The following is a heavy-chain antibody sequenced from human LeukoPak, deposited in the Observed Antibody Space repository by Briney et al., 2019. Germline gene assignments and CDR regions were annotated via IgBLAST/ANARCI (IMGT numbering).Heavy chain of an antibody. CDR1: GGSFGGYY. V-gene: IGHV4-34*01. CDR2: INHSGST. J-gene: IGHJ5*02. Sequence: SETLSLTCAVYGGSFGGYYWSWIRQPPGKGLEWIGEINHSGSTNYNPSLKSRVTISVDTSKNQFSLKLSSVTAADTAVYYCARLRGSYPRVGFDPWGQGTLVTVSS. CDR3: ARLRGSYPRVGFDP. D-gene: IGHD1-26*01.